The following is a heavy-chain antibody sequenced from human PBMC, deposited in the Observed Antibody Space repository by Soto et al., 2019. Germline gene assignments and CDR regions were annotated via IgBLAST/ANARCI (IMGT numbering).Heavy chain of an antibody. CDR1: GGTFSSYA. D-gene: IGHD3-22*01. CDR3: ARGGSDAVVVITTDIYYYYGMDV. J-gene: IGHJ6*02. V-gene: IGHV1-69*06. Sequence: SVKVSCKASGGTFSSYAISWVRQAPGQGLEWMGGIIPIFGTANYAQKFQGRVTITADKSTSTAYMKLSSLRSEDTAVYYCARGGSDAVVVITTDIYYYYGMDVWGQGTTVTVSS. CDR2: IIPIFGTA.